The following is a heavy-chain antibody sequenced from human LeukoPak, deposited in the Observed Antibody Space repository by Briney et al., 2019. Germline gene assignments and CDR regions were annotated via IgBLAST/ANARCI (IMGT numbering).Heavy chain of an antibody. V-gene: IGHV4-4*09. J-gene: IGHJ5*02. CDR3: ARLAIETSSSWLTTENWFDP. D-gene: IGHD6-13*01. CDR2: IYTSGST. CDR1: GGSISGYY. Sequence: SETLSLTCTVSGGSISGYYWSWIRQPPGKGLEWIGYIYTSGSTNYNPSLKSRVTISVDTSKNQFSLKLSSVTAADTAVYYCARLAIETSSSWLTTENWFDPWGQGTLVTVSS.